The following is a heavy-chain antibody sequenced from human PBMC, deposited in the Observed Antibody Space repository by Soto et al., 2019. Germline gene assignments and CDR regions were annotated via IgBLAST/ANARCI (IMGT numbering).Heavy chain of an antibody. CDR2: IYDSGST. J-gene: IGHJ4*02. CDR3: ARQAARGTYFDY. Sequence: SETLSLTCTVSGGSISTNHWIWIRQPPGKGLEWIGYIYDSGSTNYNPSLKSRVTISIDTSKNQFSLRLTSVTVADTAMYFCARQAARGTYFDYWGQGTLVTVSS. CDR1: GGSISTNH. V-gene: IGHV4-59*08. D-gene: IGHD6-6*01.